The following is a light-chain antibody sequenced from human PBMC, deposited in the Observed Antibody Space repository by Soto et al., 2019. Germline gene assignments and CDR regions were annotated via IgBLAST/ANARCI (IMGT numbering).Light chain of an antibody. J-gene: IGLJ1*01. CDR2: EVS. CDR3: ATWDDSLNGFYV. Sequence: QSVLTQPASVSGSPGQSITISCTGTSSDVGGYNYVSWYQQHPGKAPELMIYEVSNRPSGVPDRFSGSKSGTSASLAISGLRSDDEADYFCATWDDSLNGFYVFGTGTKVTVL. CDR1: SSDVGGYNY. V-gene: IGLV2-14*01.